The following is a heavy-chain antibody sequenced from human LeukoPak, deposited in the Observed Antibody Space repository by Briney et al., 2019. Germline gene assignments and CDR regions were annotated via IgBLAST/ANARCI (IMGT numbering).Heavy chain of an antibody. V-gene: IGHV7-4-1*02. CDR3: ARVNAGVGATANYYYYYMDV. D-gene: IGHD1-26*01. Sequence: ASVKVSCKASGYTFTSYAMNWVRQAPGQGLEWMGWINTNTGNPTYAQGFTGRFVFSFDTSVSTAYLQISSLKAEDTAVYYCARVNAGVGATANYYYYYMDVWGKGTTVTVSS. CDR2: INTNTGNP. CDR1: GYTFTSYA. J-gene: IGHJ6*03.